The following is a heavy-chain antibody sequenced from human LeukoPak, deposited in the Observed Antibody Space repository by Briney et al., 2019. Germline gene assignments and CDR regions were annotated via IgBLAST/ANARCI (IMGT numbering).Heavy chain of an antibody. CDR3: ARDSSGQGDY. CDR1: GFTFSDHY. CDR2: SKNKANNYIT. V-gene: IGHV3-72*01. J-gene: IGHJ4*02. Sequence: PGGSLRLSCAASGFTFSDHYIDWVRQAPGKGLEWVGRSKNKANNYITQYAAFVQGRFTISRDNSKNSLYLQINSLKTKDTAVYYCARDSSGQGDYWGQGTLVTVSS. D-gene: IGHD3-22*01.